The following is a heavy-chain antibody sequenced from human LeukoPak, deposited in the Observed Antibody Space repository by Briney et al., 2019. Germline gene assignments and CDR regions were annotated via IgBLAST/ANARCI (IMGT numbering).Heavy chain of an antibody. Sequence: GGSLRLSCAASGLTFSDYAMSWFRQAPGKGLEWVSGITSGFTPHYADSVKGRFAVSRDNSKNTFHLQLNSLRAEDTAVYYCAKDYSDSRVADVFFEYWGQGTLVTVSS. CDR2: ITSGFTP. D-gene: IGHD2-15*01. CDR3: AKDYSDSRVADVFFEY. CDR1: GLTFSDYA. J-gene: IGHJ4*02. V-gene: IGHV3-23*01.